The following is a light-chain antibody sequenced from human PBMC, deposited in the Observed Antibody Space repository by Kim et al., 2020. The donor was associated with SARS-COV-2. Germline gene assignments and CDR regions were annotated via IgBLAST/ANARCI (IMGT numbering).Light chain of an antibody. J-gene: IGKJ1*01. CDR2: GAS. CDR3: QQYGTSPWA. Sequence: EIVLTQSPGTLSLSPGERATLSCRASQNINGNYLAWYQQKPGQAPRLLIYGASSRATGIPDRFSGSGSGTDFTLTISRLEPEDFAVYYCQQYGTSPWAFGQGTKVEIK. CDR1: QNINGNY. V-gene: IGKV3-20*01.